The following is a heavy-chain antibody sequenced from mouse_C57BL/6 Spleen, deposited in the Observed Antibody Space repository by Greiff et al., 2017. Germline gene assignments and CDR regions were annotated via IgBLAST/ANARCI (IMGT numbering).Heavy chain of an antibody. CDR1: GYAFSRSW. CDR3: ARYAALVGAMDY. J-gene: IGHJ4*01. Sequence: QVQLQQSGPELVKPGASVKISCKASGYAFSRSWMNWVKQRPGKGLEWIGRIYPGDGDTNYNGKFKGKATLTADKSSSTAYMQLSSLTSEDYAVYFCARYAALVGAMDYWGQGTSVTVSA. CDR2: IYPGDGDT. D-gene: IGHD1-3*01. V-gene: IGHV1-82*01.